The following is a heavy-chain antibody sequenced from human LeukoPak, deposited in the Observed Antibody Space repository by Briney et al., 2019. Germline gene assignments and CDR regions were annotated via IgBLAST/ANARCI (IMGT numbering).Heavy chain of an antibody. V-gene: IGHV1-69*13. CDR3: ARTLAAMEGYYYYYMDV. CDR1: GYTFTSYG. D-gene: IGHD5-18*01. J-gene: IGHJ6*03. Sequence: SVTVSCKASGYTFTSYGISWVRQAPGQGLEWMGGIIPIFGTANYAQKFQGRVTITADESTSTAYMELSSLRSEDTAVYYCARTLAAMEGYYYYYMDVWGKGATVTISS. CDR2: IIPIFGTA.